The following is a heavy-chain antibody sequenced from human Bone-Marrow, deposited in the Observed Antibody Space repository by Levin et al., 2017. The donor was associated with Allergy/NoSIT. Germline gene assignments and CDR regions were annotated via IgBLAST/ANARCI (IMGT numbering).Heavy chain of an antibody. CDR1: GFTVSGYW. CDR3: AREDSDSATGGYYFHS. Sequence: PGGSLRLSCKASGFTVSGYWMSWVRQAPGKGLEWVADIKQDGSVKYYVDSVKGRFTISRDNDKNSLYLQMDSLRGDDTAVYFCAREDSDSATGGYYFHSWGQGTLVIVSS. D-gene: IGHD3-22*01. J-gene: IGHJ4*02. V-gene: IGHV3-7*04. CDR2: IKQDGSVK.